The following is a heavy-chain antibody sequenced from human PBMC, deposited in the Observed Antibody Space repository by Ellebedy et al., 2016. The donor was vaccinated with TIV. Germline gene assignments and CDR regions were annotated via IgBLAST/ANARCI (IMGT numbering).Heavy chain of an antibody. CDR3: AANSGTYFSPPGY. Sequence: GESLKISCAASGFTFSSYSMNWVRQAPGKGLEWVSSISSSNHYIYYADSVKGRFTISRDNSKNTLSLQIDSLRVEDTAVYYCAANSGTYFSPPGYWGQGTLVTVSS. D-gene: IGHD1-26*01. CDR2: ISSSNHYI. J-gene: IGHJ4*02. V-gene: IGHV3-21*04. CDR1: GFTFSSYS.